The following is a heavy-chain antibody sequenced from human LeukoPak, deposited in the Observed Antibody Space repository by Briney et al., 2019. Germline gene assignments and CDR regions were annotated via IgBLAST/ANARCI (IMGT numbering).Heavy chain of an antibody. V-gene: IGHV4-59*01. CDR2: IYYSGST. CDR1: GGSISSYY. Sequence: PSETLSLTCTVSGGSISSYYWSWIRQPPGKGLEWIGYIYYSGSTNQNPSLKSRVTISVDTSKNQFSLKLSSVTAADTAVYYCARSTLAWFDPWGQGTLVTVSS. CDR3: ARSTLAWFDP. J-gene: IGHJ5*02.